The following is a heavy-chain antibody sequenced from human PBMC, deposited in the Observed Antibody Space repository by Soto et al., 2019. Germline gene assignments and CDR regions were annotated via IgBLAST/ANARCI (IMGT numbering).Heavy chain of an antibody. CDR1: GGSINTFY. V-gene: IGHV4-4*07. CDR2: IFSSGST. D-gene: IGHD5-12*01. Sequence: QVRLQESGPGLLKPSETLSLTCTVSGGSINTFYWSWVRQPAGKGLEWIGRIFSSGSTSFNPSLGSRVAMSVDTSKNHFSLHLSSVTAADMAVYYCAREGSYSAYNFAHGIQLWSFDFWGQGALVTVSS. CDR3: AREGSYSAYNFAHGIQLWSFDF. J-gene: IGHJ4*02.